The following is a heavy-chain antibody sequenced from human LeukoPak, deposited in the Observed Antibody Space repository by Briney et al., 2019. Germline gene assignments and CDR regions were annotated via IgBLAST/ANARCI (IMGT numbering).Heavy chain of an antibody. Sequence: GGSLRLSCVASGFTFTTYWMHWVRQAPGKGLVWVSRINGDGSNSNYADSVKGRSTISRDNARNTLYLQMNGLRAEDTALYYCARTSPTSHFDFWGQGTLVTVSS. CDR2: INGDGSNS. V-gene: IGHV3-74*01. J-gene: IGHJ4*02. CDR3: ARTSPTSHFDF. D-gene: IGHD3-16*01. CDR1: GFTFTTYW.